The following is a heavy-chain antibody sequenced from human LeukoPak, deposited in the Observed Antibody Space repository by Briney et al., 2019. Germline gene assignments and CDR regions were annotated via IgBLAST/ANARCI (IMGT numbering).Heavy chain of an antibody. D-gene: IGHD3-10*01. J-gene: IGHJ6*04. CDR1: GYTFTRYG. CDR3: ARDSVKYFGSGTPYFYYYGMDV. V-gene: IGHV1-18*01. Sequence: ASVTVSCKASGYTFTRYGISWVRQAPGQGLEWMGWISGYNGKTDYVQKFQGRVTMTTDTSTTTAYMELGSLRYDDTAVYYCARDSVKYFGSGTPYFYYYGMDVWGEGTTVTVSS. CDR2: ISGYNGKT.